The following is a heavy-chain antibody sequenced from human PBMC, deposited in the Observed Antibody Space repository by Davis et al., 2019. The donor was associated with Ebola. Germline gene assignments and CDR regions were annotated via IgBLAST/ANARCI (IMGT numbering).Heavy chain of an antibody. J-gene: IGHJ4*02. CDR1: GGTFSSYA. D-gene: IGHD1-26*01. V-gene: IGHV1-69*04. CDR2: IIPILGIA. Sequence: AASVKVSCKASGGTFSSYAISWVRQAPGQGLEWMGRIIPILGIANYAQKFQGRVTITADESTSTAYMELSSLRSEDTAVYYCATPRGSYYGHDPYYFDYWGQGTLVTVSS. CDR3: ATPRGSYYGHDPYYFDY.